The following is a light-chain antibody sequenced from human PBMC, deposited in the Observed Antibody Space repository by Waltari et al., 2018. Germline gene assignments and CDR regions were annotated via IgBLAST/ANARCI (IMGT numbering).Light chain of an antibody. CDR2: AAS. CDR3: QQTSSTPWT. J-gene: IGKJ1*01. V-gene: IGKV1-39*01. Sequence: DIQMTQSPSSLSASLGDRVTITCRASQSINTFLSWYQQKPGKAPKLLIYAASSLHVGVPSRFRGSGSGADYTLTISSLLPEDFATYFCQQTSSTPWTFGQGTKVEIK. CDR1: QSINTF.